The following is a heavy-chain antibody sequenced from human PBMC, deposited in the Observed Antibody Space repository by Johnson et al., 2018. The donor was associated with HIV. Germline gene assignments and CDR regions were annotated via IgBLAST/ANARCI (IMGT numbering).Heavy chain of an antibody. CDR1: GFTFSSYG. CDR2: IRYDGSNK. Sequence: QVQLVESGGGLVRPGGSLRLSCAASGFTFSSYGMHWVRQAPGKGLEWVAVIRYDGSNKYYADSVKGRFTISRDNSKNTLYLQMNSLRPEDTAVYYCAKDWDRWLHSPGDAFDFLGQGTMVTVSS. D-gene: IGHD5-24*01. J-gene: IGHJ3*01. CDR3: AKDWDRWLHSPGDAFDF. V-gene: IGHV3-30*02.